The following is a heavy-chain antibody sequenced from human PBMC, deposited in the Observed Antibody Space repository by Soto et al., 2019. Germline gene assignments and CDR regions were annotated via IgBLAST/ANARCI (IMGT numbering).Heavy chain of an antibody. CDR3: ARDRHARFTYSFIT. Sequence: SETLSLTCAVSGGSITSYHGSWIRQSPRKRLERIAYTAYTRNTNYNPSLKSRVTISMDTSKNQFALKLTSMTSADTAVYYCARDRHARFTYSFITWGQGSLVT. V-gene: IGHV4-59*01. CDR2: TAYTRNT. CDR1: GGSITSYH. D-gene: IGHD6-6*01. J-gene: IGHJ1*01.